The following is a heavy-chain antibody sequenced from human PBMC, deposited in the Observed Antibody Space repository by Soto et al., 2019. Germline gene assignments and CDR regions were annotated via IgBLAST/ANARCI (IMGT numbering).Heavy chain of an antibody. CDR3: ARDLITVTTFYYGMDV. CDR2: IIPIFGTA. J-gene: IGHJ6*02. V-gene: IGHV1-69*13. CDR1: GGTFSSYA. D-gene: IGHD4-17*01. Sequence: ASVKVSCKASGGTFSSYAISWVRQAPGQGLEWMGGIIPIFGTANYAQKFQGRVTITADESTSTAYMELSSLRSEDTAVYYCARDLITVTTFYYGMDVWGQGTTVTVSS.